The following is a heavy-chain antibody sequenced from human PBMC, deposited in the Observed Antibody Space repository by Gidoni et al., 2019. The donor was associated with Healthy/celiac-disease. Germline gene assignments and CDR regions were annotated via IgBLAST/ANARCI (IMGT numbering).Heavy chain of an antibody. CDR2: ISSSSSYI. CDR3: ARETQLGLES. D-gene: IGHD2-2*01. CDR1: GFTFSSYS. V-gene: IGHV3-21*01. Sequence: EVQLVESGGGLVKPGGSLRLSCAASGFTFSSYSMNWVRQAPGKGLELVSSISSSSSYIYYADSVKGRFTISRDNAKNSLYLQMNSLRAEDTAVYYCARETQLGLESWGQGTMVTVSA. J-gene: IGHJ3*01.